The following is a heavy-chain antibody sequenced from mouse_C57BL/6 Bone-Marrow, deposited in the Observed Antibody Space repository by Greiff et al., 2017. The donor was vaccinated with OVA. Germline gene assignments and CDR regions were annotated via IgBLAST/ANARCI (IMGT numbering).Heavy chain of an antibody. CDR1: GYTFTSYW. J-gene: IGHJ4*01. D-gene: IGHD2-4*01. V-gene: IGHV1-55*01. CDR2: IYPGSGST. CDR3: ARSGIYCDDDEGAMDY. Sequence: VQLQQPGAELVKPGASVKMSCKASGYTFTSYWITWVKQRPGQGLEWIGDIYPGSGSTNYNEKFKSKATLTVDTSSSTAYMQLSSLTSEDSAVYYCARSGIYCDDDEGAMDYWGQGTSVTVSS.